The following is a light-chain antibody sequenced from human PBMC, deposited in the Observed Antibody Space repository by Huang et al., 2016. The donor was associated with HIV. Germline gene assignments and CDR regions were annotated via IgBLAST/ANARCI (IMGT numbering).Light chain of an antibody. CDR3: QQFDNLPYT. V-gene: IGKV1-33*01. CDR1: DEIGNY. CDR2: DAS. Sequence: DIQMTQSPSSLSASVGYRVTITCQASDEIGNYLNWQQHKPGKAPKLLIYDASSLETGVPPRFSGSGSGTHFTFTISSLQPEDTATYYCQQFDNLPYTFGQGTKLEIK. J-gene: IGKJ2*01.